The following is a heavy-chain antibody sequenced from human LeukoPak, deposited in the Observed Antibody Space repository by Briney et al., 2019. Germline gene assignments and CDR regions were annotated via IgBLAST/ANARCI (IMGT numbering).Heavy chain of an antibody. CDR1: GFTFSSYA. D-gene: IGHD5-12*01. CDR2: ISGSGGST. CDR3: ARATGVLGLYSGYVEGGSYYYYYYMDV. J-gene: IGHJ6*03. Sequence: GGSLRLSCAASGFTFSSYAMSWVRQAPGKGLEWVSAISGSGGSTYYADSVKGRFTISRDNSKNTLYLQMNSLRSDDTAVYYCARATGVLGLYSGYVEGGSYYYYYYMDVWGKGTTVTISS. V-gene: IGHV3-23*01.